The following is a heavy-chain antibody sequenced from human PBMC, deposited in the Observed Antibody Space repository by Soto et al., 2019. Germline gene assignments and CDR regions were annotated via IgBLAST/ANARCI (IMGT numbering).Heavy chain of an antibody. CDR3: AGDYRTYSSGPTYFDY. D-gene: IGHD6-19*01. Sequence: PGGSLRLSCAASGFTFSSYEMNWVRQAPGKGLEWVSYISSSGSTIYYADSVKGRFTTSRDNAKNSLYLQMNSLRAEDTAVYYCAGDYRTYSSGPTYFDYWGQGTLVTVSS. CDR2: ISSSGSTI. V-gene: IGHV3-48*03. CDR1: GFTFSSYE. J-gene: IGHJ4*02.